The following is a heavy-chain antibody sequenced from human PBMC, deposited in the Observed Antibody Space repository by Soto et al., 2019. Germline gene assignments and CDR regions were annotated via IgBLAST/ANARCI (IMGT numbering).Heavy chain of an antibody. Sequence: QVQLVQSGAEVKKPGSSVKVSCKASGGTFSSYSINWVRQAPGQGLEWMGVIIPIFGRANYAQKFQGRVTITADESTSTASMELSSPRSDDTAVYYCARDGGKHSGGIDYWGQGTLVTASS. J-gene: IGHJ4*02. V-gene: IGHV1-69*01. CDR1: GGTFSSYS. D-gene: IGHD1-26*01. CDR2: IIPIFGRA. CDR3: ARDGGKHSGGIDY.